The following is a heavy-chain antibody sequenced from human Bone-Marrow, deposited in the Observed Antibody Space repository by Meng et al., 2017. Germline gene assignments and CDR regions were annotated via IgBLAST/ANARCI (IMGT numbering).Heavy chain of an antibody. CDR1: GGTFSSYA. D-gene: IGHD4-23*01. CDR2: IIPIFGTA. Sequence: SVKVSCKASGGTFSSYAISWVRQAPGQGLEWMGGIIPIFGTANYAQKFQGRVTITADKSTSTAYMELSSLRSEDTAVYYCAGGADYGGNAVDYWGQGTLVTVSS. J-gene: IGHJ4*02. V-gene: IGHV1-69*06. CDR3: AGGADYGGNAVDY.